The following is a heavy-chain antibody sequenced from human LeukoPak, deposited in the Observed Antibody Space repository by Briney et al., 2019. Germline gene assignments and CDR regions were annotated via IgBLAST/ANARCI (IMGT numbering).Heavy chain of an antibody. CDR3: ARHLLTVVTLEEIFDY. D-gene: IGHD4-23*01. Sequence: SETLSLTCTVSGGSISSSSYYWGWIRQPPGKGLEWIGSIYYSGSTYYNPSLKSRVTISVDTSKNQFSLKLSSVTAADTAVYYCARHLLTVVTLEEIFDYWGQGILVTVSS. V-gene: IGHV4-39*01. CDR1: GGSISSSSYY. J-gene: IGHJ4*02. CDR2: IYYSGST.